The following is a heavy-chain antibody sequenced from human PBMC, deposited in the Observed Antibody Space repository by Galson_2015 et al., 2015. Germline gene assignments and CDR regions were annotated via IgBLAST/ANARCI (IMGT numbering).Heavy chain of an antibody. Sequence: SLRLSCAASGFTFSSYDMNWVRQAPGKGLEWVSYTSSSGSTIYYADSVKGRFTISRDNAKNSLYLQMNSLRAEDTAVYYCARERGYCSGGSCYDGWFDPWGQGTLVTVSS. CDR2: TSSSGSTI. CDR1: GFTFSSYD. J-gene: IGHJ5*02. D-gene: IGHD2-15*01. CDR3: ARERGYCSGGSCYDGWFDP. V-gene: IGHV3-48*03.